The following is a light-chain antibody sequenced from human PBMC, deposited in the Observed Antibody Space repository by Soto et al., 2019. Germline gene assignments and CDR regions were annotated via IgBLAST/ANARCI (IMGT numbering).Light chain of an antibody. Sequence: DIQMTQSPSSLSASVGDRVTITCRASQSISSFLNWYQQKPGKAPRLLIYAASSLPSGVPSRFSASGSGTDFTLTISSLQPEDFATYYCQQSYSTPETFGQGTKVEIK. CDR2: AAS. CDR1: QSISSF. V-gene: IGKV1-39*01. J-gene: IGKJ1*01. CDR3: QQSYSTPET.